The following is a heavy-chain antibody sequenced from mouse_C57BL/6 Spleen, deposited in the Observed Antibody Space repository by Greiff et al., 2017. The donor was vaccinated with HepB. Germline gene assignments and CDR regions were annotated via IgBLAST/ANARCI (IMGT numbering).Heavy chain of an antibody. CDR3: ARSFYWYFDV. CDR1: GYSFTGYY. J-gene: IGHJ1*03. Sequence: EVKLQHSGPELVKPGASVKISCKASGYSFTGYYMNWVKQSPEKSLEWIGEINPSTGGTTYNQKFKAKATLTVDKSSSTAYMQLKRLTSEDSAVYYCARSFYWYFDVWGTGTTVTVSS. V-gene: IGHV1-42*01. CDR2: INPSTGGT.